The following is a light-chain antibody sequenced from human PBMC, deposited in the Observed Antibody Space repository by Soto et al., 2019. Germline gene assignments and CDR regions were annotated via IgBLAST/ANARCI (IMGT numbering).Light chain of an antibody. CDR2: DAS. Sequence: DIQMTQSPSTLSASVGDRVTITCRASQSIDDWLAWYQQRPGKAPNLLIYDASTLEGGVPSRFSGNGSGTEFTLTISSLQPDDLGTYYCQQYNHYWTFGQGTKVEVK. V-gene: IGKV1-5*01. CDR1: QSIDDW. CDR3: QQYNHYWT. J-gene: IGKJ1*01.